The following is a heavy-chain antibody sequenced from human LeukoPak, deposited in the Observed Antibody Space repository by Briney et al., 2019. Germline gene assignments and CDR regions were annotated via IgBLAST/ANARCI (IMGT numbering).Heavy chain of an antibody. CDR1: GYTFTGYY. Sequence: ASVKVSCKASGYTFTGYYMHWVRQAPGQGLEWMGWINPNSGGTNYAQKFQGRVTMTRDTSISTAYMELTRLRSDDTAVYYCARRRYYYGSGSYYIPNYFDYWGQGTLVTVSS. CDR2: INPNSGGT. CDR3: ARRRYYYGSGSYYIPNYFDY. V-gene: IGHV1-2*02. J-gene: IGHJ4*02. D-gene: IGHD3-10*01.